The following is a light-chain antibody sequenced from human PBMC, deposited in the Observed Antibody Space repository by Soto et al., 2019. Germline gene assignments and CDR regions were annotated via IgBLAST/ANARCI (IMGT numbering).Light chain of an antibody. CDR2: DAS. CDR1: QSVSIY. V-gene: IGKV3-11*01. CDR3: QQRSNWPPWT. J-gene: IGKJ1*01. Sequence: EVVLTQSPATLSLSPGERATLSCRASQSVSIYLAWYQQKPGQAPRLLIYDASNRATGIPARFSGSGSGTDFTITISSLEPEDFAVYYCQQRSNWPPWTFGQGTKVDIK.